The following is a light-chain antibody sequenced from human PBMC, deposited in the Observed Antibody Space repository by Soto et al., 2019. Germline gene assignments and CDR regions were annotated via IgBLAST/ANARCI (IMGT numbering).Light chain of an antibody. CDR1: QSVSSSY. Sequence: EVVLTQSPGTLSLSPGERATLSCRASQSVSSSYLAWYQQKSGQAPRLLIYDASNRATGIPDRFSGSGSGTDFTLTISRREPEDFAVYYCQQYGRASWTFGRGNKVEIK. V-gene: IGKV3-20*01. CDR2: DAS. J-gene: IGKJ1*01. CDR3: QQYGRASWT.